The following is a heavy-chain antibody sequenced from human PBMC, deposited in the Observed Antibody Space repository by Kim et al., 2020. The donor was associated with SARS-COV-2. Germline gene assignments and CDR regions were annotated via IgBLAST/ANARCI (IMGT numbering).Heavy chain of an antibody. V-gene: IGHV3-23*01. CDR1: GFTFSTYT. CDR2: ISASDHSP. Sequence: GGSLRLSCAASGFTFSTYTMSWVRQAPGKGLEWVSSISASDHSPYYADCLKGRFTVSRDNSRNMLYLQMNGLRAEDTAVYDGSNSLKNRYCNSTNCFAIWGQGTLVTVPS. CDR3: SNSLKNRYCNSTNCFAI. J-gene: IGHJ3*02. D-gene: IGHD2-2*01.